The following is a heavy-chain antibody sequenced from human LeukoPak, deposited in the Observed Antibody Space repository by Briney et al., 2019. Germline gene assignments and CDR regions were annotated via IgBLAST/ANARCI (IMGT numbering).Heavy chain of an antibody. CDR1: GYSFTSYW. CDR3: ARLESTSCYRVSGVCAGDAFDI. J-gene: IGHJ3*02. V-gene: IGHV5-51*01. D-gene: IGHD2-2*01. Sequence: GESPKISCKGSGYSFTSYWIGWVRQMPGKGLEWMGIIYPGDSDTRYSPSFQGQVTISADKSISTAYLQCSSLKASDTAMYYCARLESTSCYRVSGVCAGDAFDIWGQGTMVTVSS. CDR2: IYPGDSDT.